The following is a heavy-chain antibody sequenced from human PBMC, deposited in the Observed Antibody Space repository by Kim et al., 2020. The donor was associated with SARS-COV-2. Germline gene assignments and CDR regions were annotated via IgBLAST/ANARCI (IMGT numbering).Heavy chain of an antibody. V-gene: IGHV3-21*01. J-gene: IGHJ4*02. CDR2: YI. CDR3: ARVRDYCFDY. Sequence: YIYYADSVKGRFTISRDNAKNSLYLQMNSLRAEDTAVYYWARVRDYCFDYWGQGTLVTVSS.